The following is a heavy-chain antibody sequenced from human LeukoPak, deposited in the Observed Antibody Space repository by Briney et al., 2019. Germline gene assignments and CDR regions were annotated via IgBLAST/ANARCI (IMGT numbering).Heavy chain of an antibody. Sequence: GGSLRLSCAASGFTFSSYAMSWVRQAPGKGLEWVSAISGSGDNTYYADSVKGRFTISRDNSKNTLYVQVNSLGTEGTAAYYCAKGSYYDSSGSFYFDYWGQGTLVTVSS. CDR1: GFTFSSYA. CDR2: ISGSGDNT. CDR3: AKGSYYDSSGSFYFDY. J-gene: IGHJ4*02. D-gene: IGHD3-22*01. V-gene: IGHV3-23*01.